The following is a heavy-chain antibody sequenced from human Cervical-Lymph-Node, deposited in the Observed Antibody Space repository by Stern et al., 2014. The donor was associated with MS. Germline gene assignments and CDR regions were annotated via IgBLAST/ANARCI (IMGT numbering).Heavy chain of an antibody. D-gene: IGHD6-19*01. CDR1: GFTFSSYG. Sequence: VQLVQSGGGVVQPGRTLRLSCAASGFTFSSYGMHWVRQAPGKGLEWVAVISYDGSNKYYADSVKGRFTISRDNSKNTLYLQMNSLRTEDTAVYYCAKDGTGIAEAGFFDYWGQGTLVTVSS. CDR2: ISYDGSNK. V-gene: IGHV3-30*18. CDR3: AKDGTGIAEAGFFDY. J-gene: IGHJ4*02.